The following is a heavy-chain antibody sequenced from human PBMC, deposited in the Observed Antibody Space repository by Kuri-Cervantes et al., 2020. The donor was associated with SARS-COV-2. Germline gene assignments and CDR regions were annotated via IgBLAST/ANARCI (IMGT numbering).Heavy chain of an antibody. V-gene: IGHV1-46*01. Sequence: ASVKVSCKAFGYTFSDHYMYWVRQAPGQGLEWMGIINPSGSGTRYTQRFQDRISMTRDTSTSTVYMELSSLTSEDTAVYYCVVGFFSSWKWDYWGQGTLVTVSS. J-gene: IGHJ4*02. CDR1: GYTFSDHY. D-gene: IGHD6-6*01. CDR2: INPSGSGT. CDR3: VVGFFSSWKWDY.